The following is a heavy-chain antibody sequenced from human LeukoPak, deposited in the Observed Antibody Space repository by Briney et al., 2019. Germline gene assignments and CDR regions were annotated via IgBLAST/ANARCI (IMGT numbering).Heavy chain of an antibody. Sequence: NPSETLSLTCTVSGGSISSGSYYWSWIRQPAGKGLEWIGRIYTSGSTNYNPSLKSRVTISVDTSKNQFSLRLSSVTAADTAVYYCAVSSGYYPFYFDYWGQGTLVTVSS. CDR3: AVSSGYYPFYFDY. V-gene: IGHV4-61*02. J-gene: IGHJ4*02. CDR2: IYTSGST. D-gene: IGHD3-22*01. CDR1: GGSISSGSYY.